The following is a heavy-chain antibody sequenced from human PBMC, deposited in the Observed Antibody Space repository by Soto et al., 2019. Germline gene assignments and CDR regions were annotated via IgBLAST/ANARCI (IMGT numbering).Heavy chain of an antibody. D-gene: IGHD2-2*01. CDR3: ARVIPGAEAWFGP. Sequence: QVQLVQSGGEVKKPGASVKVSCKASGYTFTNYGVTWVRQAPGQGLEWMGWISAYTDNPNYAQKFQGRVTMTIDTSTTTAYMELRSLTSDDTAVYYCARVIPGAEAWFGPWGQGTLVTVSS. CDR1: GYTFTNYG. V-gene: IGHV1-18*01. J-gene: IGHJ5*02. CDR2: ISAYTDNP.